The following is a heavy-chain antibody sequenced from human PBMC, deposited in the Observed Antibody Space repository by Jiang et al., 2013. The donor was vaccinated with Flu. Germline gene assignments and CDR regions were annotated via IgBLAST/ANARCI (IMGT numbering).Heavy chain of an antibody. D-gene: IGHD4-17*01. CDR1: GGSISSYY. CDR2: IYYSGST. J-gene: IGHJ6*03. V-gene: IGHV4-59*01. CDR3: ARGRRDDYGDYEYYYYYMDV. Sequence: TLSLTCTVSGGSISSYYWSWIRQPPGKGLEWIGYIYYSGSTNYNPSLKSRVTISVDTSKNQFSLKLSSVTAADTAVYYCARGRRDDYGDYEYYYYYMDVWGKGTTVTVSS.